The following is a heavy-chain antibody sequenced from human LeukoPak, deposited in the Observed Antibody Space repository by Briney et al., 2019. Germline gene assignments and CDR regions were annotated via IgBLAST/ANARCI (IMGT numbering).Heavy chain of an antibody. J-gene: IGHJ4*02. V-gene: IGHV4-39*01. CDR1: GGSISSSSYY. CDR2: IYYSGST. D-gene: IGHD5-24*01. Sequence: KSSETLSLTCTVSGGSISSSSYYWGWIRQPPGKGLEWIGSIYYSGSTYYNPSLKSRVTISVDTSKNQFSLKLSSVTAADTAVYYCARLPVEMATIIYFDYWGQGTLITVSS. CDR3: ARLPVEMATIIYFDY.